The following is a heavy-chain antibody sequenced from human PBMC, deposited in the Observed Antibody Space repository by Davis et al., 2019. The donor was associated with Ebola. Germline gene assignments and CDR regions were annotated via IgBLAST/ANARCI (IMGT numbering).Heavy chain of an antibody. CDR2: MNPNSGNT. CDR1: GYTFTSYD. CDR3: ARDPQMTTVTTWDSYGMDV. D-gene: IGHD4-11*01. Sequence: ASVKVSCKASGYTFTSYDINWVRQATGQGLEWMGWMNPNSGNTGYAQKFQGRVTMTRNTSISTTYMGLSSLRSEDTAVYYCARDPQMTTVTTWDSYGMDVWGQGTTVTVSS. V-gene: IGHV1-8*01. J-gene: IGHJ6*02.